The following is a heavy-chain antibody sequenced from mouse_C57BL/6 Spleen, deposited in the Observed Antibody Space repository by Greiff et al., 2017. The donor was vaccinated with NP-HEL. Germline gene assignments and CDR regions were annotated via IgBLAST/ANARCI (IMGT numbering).Heavy chain of an antibody. D-gene: IGHD2-3*01. Sequence: VQGVESGPGLVQPSQSLSITCTVSGFSLTSYGVHWVRQSPGKGLEWLGVIWSGGSTDYNAAFISRLSISKDNPKSQVFFKMNSLQADDTAIYYCARDYDGYYGYFDYWGQGTTLTVSS. J-gene: IGHJ2*01. CDR3: ARDYDGYYGYFDY. V-gene: IGHV2-2*01. CDR2: IWSGGST. CDR1: GFSLTSYG.